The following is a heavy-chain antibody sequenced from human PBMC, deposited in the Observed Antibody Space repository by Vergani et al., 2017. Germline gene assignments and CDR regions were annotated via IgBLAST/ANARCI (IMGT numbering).Heavy chain of an antibody. CDR1: GYTFTGYY. D-gene: IGHD6-13*01. Sequence: VQLVESGAEVKKPGASVKVSCKASGYTFTGYYMHWVRQAPGQGLEWMGWINPNSGGTNYAQKFQGRVTMTRDTSISTAYMELSRLRSDDTAVYYCARSPGIGSSWYCADYWGQGTLVTVSS. CDR2: INPNSGGT. V-gene: IGHV1-2*02. CDR3: ARSPGIGSSWYCADY. J-gene: IGHJ4*02.